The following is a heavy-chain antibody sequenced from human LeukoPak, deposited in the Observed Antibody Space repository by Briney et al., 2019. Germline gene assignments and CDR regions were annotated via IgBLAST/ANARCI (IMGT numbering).Heavy chain of an antibody. J-gene: IGHJ4*02. CDR1: GYSFTSYW. Sequence: GESLKISCKGSGYSFTSYWIGWVRRMPGKGLEWMGIIYPGDSDTRYSPSFQGQVTISADKSISTAYLQWSSLKASDTAMYYCARHQWGPYSGSYSFDYWGQGTLVTVSS. CDR3: ARHQWGPYSGSYSFDY. V-gene: IGHV5-51*01. D-gene: IGHD1-26*01. CDR2: IYPGDSDT.